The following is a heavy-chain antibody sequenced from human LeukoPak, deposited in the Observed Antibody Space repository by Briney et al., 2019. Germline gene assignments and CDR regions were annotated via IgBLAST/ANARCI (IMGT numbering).Heavy chain of an antibody. Sequence: QTGGSLRLSCAASGFTFSSHAMHWVRQAPGKGLEWVSFISYDGSNKYYADSVKGRFTISRDNSKNTLYLQMNSLRAEDTAVYYCAKWDLLQQAFDYWGQGTLVTVSS. CDR1: GFTFSSHA. CDR2: ISYDGSNK. D-gene: IGHD6-13*01. J-gene: IGHJ4*02. CDR3: AKWDLLQQAFDY. V-gene: IGHV3-30*02.